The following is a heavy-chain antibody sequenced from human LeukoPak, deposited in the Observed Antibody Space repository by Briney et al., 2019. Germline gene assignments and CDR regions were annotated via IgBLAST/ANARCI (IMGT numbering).Heavy chain of an antibody. V-gene: IGHV3-30*18. CDR2: ISYDGSNK. CDR3: AKSAGDYYDSSGYFIGYSDY. CDR1: GFTFSSYG. D-gene: IGHD3-22*01. Sequence: PGGSLRLSCAASGFTFSSYGMHWVRQAPGKGLEWVAVISYDGSNKYYADSVKGRFTISRDNSKNTLYLQMNSLRAEDTAVYYCAKSAGDYYDSSGYFIGYSDYWGQGTLVTVSS. J-gene: IGHJ4*02.